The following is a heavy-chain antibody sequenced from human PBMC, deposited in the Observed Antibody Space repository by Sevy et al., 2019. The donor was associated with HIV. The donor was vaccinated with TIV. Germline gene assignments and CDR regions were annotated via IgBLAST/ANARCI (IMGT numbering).Heavy chain of an antibody. V-gene: IGHV3-7*01. J-gene: IGHJ4*02. Sequence: GGSLRLSCAASGFTFSSYWMSWVRQAPGKGLEWVANIKQDGSEKSYVDSVKGRFTISRDNAKNSLYLQMNSLRAEDTAVHYCARDQGRGSSGQLEVIDYWGQGTLVTVSS. CDR3: ARDQGRGSSGQLEVIDY. D-gene: IGHD6-19*01. CDR1: GFTFSSYW. CDR2: IKQDGSEK.